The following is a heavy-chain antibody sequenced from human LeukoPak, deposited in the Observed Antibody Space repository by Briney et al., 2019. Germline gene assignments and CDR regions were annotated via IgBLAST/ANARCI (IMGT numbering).Heavy chain of an antibody. CDR3: ARFTGGDYYGRLDY. D-gene: IGHD2-21*02. Sequence: PGGSLRLSCAASGFTFSSYGMHWVRQAPGKGLEWVAVIWYDGSNKYYADSVKGRFTISRDNSKNTLYLQMNSLRAEDTAVYYCARFTGGDYYGRLDYWGQGTLVTVSS. CDR2: IWYDGSNK. V-gene: IGHV3-33*01. CDR1: GFTFSSYG. J-gene: IGHJ4*02.